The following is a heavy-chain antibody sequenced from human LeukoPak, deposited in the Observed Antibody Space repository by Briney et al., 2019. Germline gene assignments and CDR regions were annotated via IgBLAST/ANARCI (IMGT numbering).Heavy chain of an antibody. CDR3: ARGYYYDSRGYYPPYAFEI. CDR2: IYYSGST. CDR1: GGSISSYY. D-gene: IGHD3-22*01. J-gene: IGHJ3*02. V-gene: IGHV4-59*01. Sequence: SETLSLTCTVSGGSISSYYWSWIRQPPGKGREWIGYIYYSGSTNYNPSLKSRVTISVATYKNQFPLTLSSVTAADTAAYYCARGYYYDSRGYYPPYAFEIWGQGTMVTVSS.